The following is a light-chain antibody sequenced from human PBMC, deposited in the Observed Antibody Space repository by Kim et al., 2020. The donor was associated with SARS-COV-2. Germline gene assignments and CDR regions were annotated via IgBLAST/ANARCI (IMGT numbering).Light chain of an antibody. Sequence: RATINCKSSQSVLYSPDNKYYLAWYQQKPGQPPKLLIYWASTRESGVPDRFSGSGSGTDFTLTVSSLQAEDVAVYYCQQYYSTPPTFGGGTKLEI. CDR1: QSVLYSPDNKYY. CDR2: WAS. J-gene: IGKJ4*01. V-gene: IGKV4-1*01. CDR3: QQYYSTPPT.